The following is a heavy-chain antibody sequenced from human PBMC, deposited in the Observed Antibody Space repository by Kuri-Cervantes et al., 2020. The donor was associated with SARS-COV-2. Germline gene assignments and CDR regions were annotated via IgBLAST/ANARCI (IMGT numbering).Heavy chain of an antibody. D-gene: IGHD1-20*01. J-gene: IGHJ6*03. CDR1: GASINDYY. CDR3: ASSHITTYYYYYYMKV. V-gene: IGHV4-4*07. CDR2: IYSSGST. Sequence: SETLSLTCTVSGASINDYYWTWIRQPAGQGLEWIGRIYSSGSTNYNPSLKSRVTMSIDTSTNQFSLRLTSVTAADTAVYYCASSHITTYYYYYYMKVWGKGTTVTVSS.